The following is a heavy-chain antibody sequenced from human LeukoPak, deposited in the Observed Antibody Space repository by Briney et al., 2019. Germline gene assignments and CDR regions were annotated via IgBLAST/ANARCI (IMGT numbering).Heavy chain of an antibody. J-gene: IGHJ5*02. CDR2: INHSGST. D-gene: IGHD3-22*01. Sequence: PSETLSLTCAVYGGSFSGYYWSWIRQPPGKGLEWIGEINHSGSTNYNPSLKSRVTISVDTSKNQFSLKLSSVTAADTAVYYCAREGPDYYDSSGYFLNWFDPWGQGTLVTVSS. V-gene: IGHV4-34*01. CDR1: GGSFSGYY. CDR3: AREGPDYYDSSGYFLNWFDP.